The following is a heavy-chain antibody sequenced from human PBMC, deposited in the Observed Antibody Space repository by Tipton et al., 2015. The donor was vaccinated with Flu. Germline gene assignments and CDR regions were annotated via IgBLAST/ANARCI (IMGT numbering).Heavy chain of an antibody. Sequence: TLSLTCAVSGASISSTNWWNWVRQPPGKGLEWIGDIYHNDRTNYNPSLKSRVAISVDKSKNQFSLKLTSVTAADTAVYYCATAGEGGLFGVVIPSDSAFDYWGQGTLVAVSS. D-gene: IGHD3-3*01. CDR1: GASISSTNW. CDR2: IYHNDRT. CDR3: ATAGEGGLFGVVIPSDSAFDY. J-gene: IGHJ4*02. V-gene: IGHV4-4*02.